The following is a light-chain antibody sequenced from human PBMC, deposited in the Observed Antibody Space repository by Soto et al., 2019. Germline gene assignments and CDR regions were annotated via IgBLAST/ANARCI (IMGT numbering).Light chain of an antibody. J-gene: IGKJ1*01. CDR3: QQYNNWPRGT. CDR2: GAS. V-gene: IGKV3D-15*01. Sequence: EIVLAQSPGTLSLSAGERATLSCRASQSVSNNYLAWYQQKPGQAPRLLIYGASNRATGIPDRFSGSGSGTEFTLTISSLQSEDLAVYYCQQYNNWPRGTFGQGTKVDIK. CDR1: QSVSNN.